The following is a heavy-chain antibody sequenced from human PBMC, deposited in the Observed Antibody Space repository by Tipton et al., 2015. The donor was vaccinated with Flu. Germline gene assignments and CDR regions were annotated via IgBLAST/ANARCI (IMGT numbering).Heavy chain of an antibody. CDR2: IYPNGIT. V-gene: IGHV4-38-2*01. CDR1: GYSISSGYH. CDR3: ARSRIPEPSPFY. D-gene: IGHD1-14*01. Sequence: TLSLTCEVSGYSISSGYHWGWIRQSPGKGLEWIGNIYPNGITQYNPPLSSRVTMSVDTSKNQFSLKLSSVTAADTAVYYCARSRIPEPSPFYWGQGTRVTVSS. J-gene: IGHJ4*02.